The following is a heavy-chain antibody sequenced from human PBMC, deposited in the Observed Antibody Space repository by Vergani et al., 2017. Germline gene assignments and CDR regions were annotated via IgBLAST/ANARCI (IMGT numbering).Heavy chain of an antibody. D-gene: IGHD6-13*01. V-gene: IGHV4-39*01. Sequence: QVQLQESGPGLVKPSQTLSLSCTVSGGSVRTSIGYYWTWIRQPAGKTLEWIGSIYYSGSTYYNPSLESRVTMSVDTSKSQFSLKLSSVTAADTAVYYCASRIATAGTYFDNWGQGTLVTVSS. CDR3: ASRIATAGTYFDN. CDR1: GGSVRTSIGYY. J-gene: IGHJ4*02. CDR2: IYYSGST.